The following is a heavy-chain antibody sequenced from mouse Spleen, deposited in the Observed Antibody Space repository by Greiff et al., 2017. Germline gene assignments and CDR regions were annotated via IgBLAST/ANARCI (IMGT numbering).Heavy chain of an antibody. CDR2: ISSGGGNT. D-gene: IGHD1-1*01. CDR3: ARRGLRYYFDY. Sequence: EVKVVESGGGLVKLGGSLKLSCAASGFTFSSYAMSWVRQTPEKRLEWVATISSGGGNTYYPDSVKGRFTISRDNAKNTLYLQMSSLKSEDTAMYYCARRGLRYYFDYWGQGTTLTVSS. J-gene: IGHJ2*01. V-gene: IGHV5-9*04. CDR1: GFTFSSYA.